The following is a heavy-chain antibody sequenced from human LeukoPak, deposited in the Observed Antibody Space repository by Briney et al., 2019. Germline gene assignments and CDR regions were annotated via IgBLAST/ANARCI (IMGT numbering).Heavy chain of an antibody. V-gene: IGHV3-21*01. D-gene: IGHD2-15*01. J-gene: IGHJ4*02. CDR2: ISSSSSNI. Sequence: GGSLRLSCAASGFTFSSYSMNWVRQAPGKGLEWVSSISSSSSNIYYADSVKGRFTISRDNTRNSLYLQMNSLRAEDTAVYYCARDSQAYCSGGSCSMFDYWGQGALVTVSS. CDR1: GFTFSSYS. CDR3: ARDSQAYCSGGSCSMFDY.